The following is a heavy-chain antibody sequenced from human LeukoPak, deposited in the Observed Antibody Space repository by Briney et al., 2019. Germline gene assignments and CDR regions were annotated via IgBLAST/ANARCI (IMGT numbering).Heavy chain of an antibody. CDR2: INNDGSTT. CDR3: ARDTIAAPGDLDY. V-gene: IGHV3-74*01. CDR1: GFTLSDYW. Sequence: GGSLRLSCAASGFTLSDYWMHWVRQAPGKGLVWVSLINNDGSTTTYADSVKGRFTISRDNAKNTLYLQMNSLRAEDTAVYYCARDTIAAPGDLDYWGQGTLVTVSS. J-gene: IGHJ4*02. D-gene: IGHD6-6*01.